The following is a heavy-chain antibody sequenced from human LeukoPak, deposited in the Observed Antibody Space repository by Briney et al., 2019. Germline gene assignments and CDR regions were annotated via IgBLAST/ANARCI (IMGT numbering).Heavy chain of an antibody. CDR2: INHSGST. CDR3: ARNGYSSSWYPYYYYYYGMDV. D-gene: IGHD6-13*01. Sequence: SETLSLTCAVYGGSFSGYYWSWIRQPPGKGLEWIGEINHSGSTNYNPSLKSRVTISVDTSKNQFSLKLSSVTAADTAVYYCARNGYSSSWYPYYYYYYGMDVWGQGTTVTVSS. CDR1: GGSFSGYY. J-gene: IGHJ6*02. V-gene: IGHV4-34*01.